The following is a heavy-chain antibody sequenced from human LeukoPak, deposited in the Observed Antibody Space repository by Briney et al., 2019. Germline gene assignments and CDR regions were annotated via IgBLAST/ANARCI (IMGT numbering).Heavy chain of an antibody. CDR3: ATIYDSSGYYLDY. CDR2: FDPEDGET. D-gene: IGHD3-22*01. V-gene: IGHV1-24*01. Sequence: ASVKVSCKVSGYTLTELSMHWLGQPPGKGLEWMGGFDPEDGETIYAQKFQGRVTMTEDTSTDTAYMELSSLRSEDTAVYYCATIYDSSGYYLDYWGQGTLVTVSS. CDR1: GYTLTELS. J-gene: IGHJ4*02.